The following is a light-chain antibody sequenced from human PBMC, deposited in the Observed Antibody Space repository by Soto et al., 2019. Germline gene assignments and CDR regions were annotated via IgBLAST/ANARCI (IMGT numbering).Light chain of an antibody. CDR2: VAS. J-gene: IGKJ4*01. Sequence: EIVMTQSPATLSVSRGERVTLSCRASQSVSSNLAWYQQKVGQAPRLLIYVASTRATGIPARFSGSGSGTEFTLNISSLQSEAFAVYYCQQYNKWPLTFGGGTKVEIK. CDR1: QSVSSN. CDR3: QQYNKWPLT. V-gene: IGKV3-15*01.